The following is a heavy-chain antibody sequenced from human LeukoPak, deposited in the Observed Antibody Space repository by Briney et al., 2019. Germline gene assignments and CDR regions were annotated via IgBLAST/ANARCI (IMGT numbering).Heavy chain of an antibody. J-gene: IGHJ4*02. D-gene: IGHD3-16*01. V-gene: IGHV4-30-2*01. Sequence: PSETLSLTCAVSGGSISSGGYSWSWIRQPPGKGLEWIGYIYHSGSTYYNPSLKSRVTISVDRSKNQFSLKLSSVTAADTAVYYCARGGVPDYWGQGTLVTVSS. CDR2: IYHSGST. CDR3: ARGGVPDY. CDR1: GGSISSGGYS.